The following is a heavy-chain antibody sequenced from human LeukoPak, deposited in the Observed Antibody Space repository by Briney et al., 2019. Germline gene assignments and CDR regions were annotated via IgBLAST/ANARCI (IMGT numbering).Heavy chain of an antibody. D-gene: IGHD3-9*01. CDR1: GGSISSYY. V-gene: IGHV4-59*01. J-gene: IGHJ6*03. CDR3: ARGVGYILVYYYMDV. Sequence: SETLSLTCTVSGGSISSYYWSWIRQPPGKGLEWIGYINYSGSTNYNPSLKSRVTISVDTSKNQFPLKLSSVTAADTAVYYCARGVGYILVYYYMDVWGKGTTVTVSS. CDR2: INYSGST.